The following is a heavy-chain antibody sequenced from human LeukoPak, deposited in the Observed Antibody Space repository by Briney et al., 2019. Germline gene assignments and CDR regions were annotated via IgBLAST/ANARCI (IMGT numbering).Heavy chain of an antibody. CDR3: ARGPTRYYFDY. CDR1: GGSTSFYY. D-gene: IGHD1/OR15-1a*01. J-gene: IGHJ4*02. Sequence: PSETLSLTCTVSGGSTSFYYWSWIRQPPGRGLEWIGYIYYSGNTNYNPSLKSPVSISIDTSKNQFSLKLNSVTAADTAVYYCARGPTRYYFDYWGQGILVTVSS. CDR2: IYYSGNT. V-gene: IGHV4-59*01.